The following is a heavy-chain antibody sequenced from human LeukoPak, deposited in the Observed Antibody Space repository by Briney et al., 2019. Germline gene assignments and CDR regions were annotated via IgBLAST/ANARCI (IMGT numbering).Heavy chain of an antibody. V-gene: IGHV4-39*07. J-gene: IGHJ4*02. D-gene: IGHD3-22*01. CDR2: IYYSGST. Sequence: SETLSLTCTVSAGSISSSSYDWGWIRQPPGKGLEWNARIYYSGSTYYNPSLKSRVTISVDTSKNQFSLKLSSVTAADTAVYYCARVVVSSGYYYDGANFDYWGQGTLVTVSS. CDR1: AGSISSSSYD. CDR3: ARVVVSSGYYYDGANFDY.